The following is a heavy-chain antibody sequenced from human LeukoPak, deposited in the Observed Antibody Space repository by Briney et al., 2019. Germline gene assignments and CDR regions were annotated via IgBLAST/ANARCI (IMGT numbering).Heavy chain of an antibody. CDR2: ISSSSSYI. V-gene: IGHV3-21*01. CDR3: AREYGDYVITTASWFDP. Sequence: PGGSLRLSCAASGFTFSSYSMNWVRQAPGKGLEWVSSISSSSSYIYYADSVKGRFTISRDNAKNSLYLQMNSLRAEDTAVYYCAREYGDYVITTASWFDPWGQGTLVTVSS. CDR1: GFTFSSYS. D-gene: IGHD4-17*01. J-gene: IGHJ5*02.